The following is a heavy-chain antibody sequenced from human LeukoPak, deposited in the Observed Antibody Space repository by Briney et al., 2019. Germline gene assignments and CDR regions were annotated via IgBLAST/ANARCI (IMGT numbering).Heavy chain of an antibody. J-gene: IGHJ4*02. CDR3: AKDGQYYYDSSGYFDY. V-gene: IGHV3-23*01. Sequence: GGSLRLSCAASGFTFSSYAMSWVPQAPGKGLEWVSAISGSGGSTYYADSVKGRFNISRDNSKNTLYLQMNSLRAEDTAVYYCAKDGQYYYDSSGYFDYWGQGTLVTVSS. CDR1: GFTFSSYA. CDR2: ISGSGGST. D-gene: IGHD3-22*01.